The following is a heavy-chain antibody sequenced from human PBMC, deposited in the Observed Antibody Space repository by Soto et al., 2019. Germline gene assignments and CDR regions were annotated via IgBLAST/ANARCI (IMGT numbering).Heavy chain of an antibody. D-gene: IGHD6-19*01. CDR3: AKDITPIAVAGSNGFDI. CDR1: GFTFDDYA. CDR2: ISWHSGSI. V-gene: IGHV3-9*01. J-gene: IGHJ3*02. Sequence: EVQLVESGGGLVQPGRSLRLSCAASGFTFDDYAMQWVRQAPGKGLEWVSGISWHSGSIGYADSVKGRFTISRDNAKNSLYLQMNSLRAEDTALYYCAKDITPIAVAGSNGFDIWGKGTMVTVSS.